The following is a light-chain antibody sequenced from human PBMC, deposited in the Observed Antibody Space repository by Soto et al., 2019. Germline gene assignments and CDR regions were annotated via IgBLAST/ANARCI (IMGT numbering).Light chain of an antibody. Sequence: QSVLTQPPSVSGTPGQRVTISCSGSSSNIGSNTVNWYQQLPGTAPKHLIYSNNQRPSGIPDRFSGSKSGTSASLAISGLQSEDEADYYCAGWDDSLNGWVFGGGTKLTVL. V-gene: IGLV1-44*01. J-gene: IGLJ3*02. CDR2: SNN. CDR1: SSNIGSNT. CDR3: AGWDDSLNGWV.